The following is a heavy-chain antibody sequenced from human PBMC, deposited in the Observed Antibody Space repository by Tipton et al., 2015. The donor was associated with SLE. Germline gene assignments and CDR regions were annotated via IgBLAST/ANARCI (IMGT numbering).Heavy chain of an antibody. J-gene: IGHJ4*02. CDR2: IYPGDSQT. V-gene: IGHV5-51*01. Sequence: QLVQSGPEVKKPGESLKISCKGSGYSFYGYWIGWVRQMPGKGLEWMGIIYPGDSQTRYSPSFEGQVTMSADLSISTAYIQWSSLKASDTAMYYCARQLDLTGDVDYWGQGTLVTVSS. CDR3: ARQLDLTGDVDY. CDR1: GYSFYGYW. D-gene: IGHD7-27*01.